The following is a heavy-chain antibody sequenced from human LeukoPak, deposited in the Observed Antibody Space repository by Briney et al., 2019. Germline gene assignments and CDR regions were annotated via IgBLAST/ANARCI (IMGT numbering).Heavy chain of an antibody. Sequence: PGGSLRLSCTASGFTFSAYWMHWVRQPPGKGLVWVSRINSDGSTTYADSVRGRFTISRDNAKNTLYLQMNSLRADDTAVYYCARGVDHWGQGTLVTVSS. J-gene: IGHJ5*02. CDR1: GFTFSAYW. V-gene: IGHV3-74*01. CDR3: ARGVDH. CDR2: INSDGST.